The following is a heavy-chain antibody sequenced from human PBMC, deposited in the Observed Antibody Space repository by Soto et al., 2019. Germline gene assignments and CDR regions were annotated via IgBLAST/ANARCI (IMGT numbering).Heavy chain of an antibody. CDR2: INAGNGNT. D-gene: IGHD6-6*01. Sequence: ASVKVSCKASGYTFTSYAMHWVRQAPGQRLERMGWINAGNGNTKYSQKFQGRVTITRDTSASTAYMELSSLRSEDTAVYYCAREGSIAARRGGAFYHYYGMDVWGQGTTVTVSS. CDR1: GYTFTSYA. CDR3: AREGSIAARRGGAFYHYYGMDV. V-gene: IGHV1-3*01. J-gene: IGHJ6*02.